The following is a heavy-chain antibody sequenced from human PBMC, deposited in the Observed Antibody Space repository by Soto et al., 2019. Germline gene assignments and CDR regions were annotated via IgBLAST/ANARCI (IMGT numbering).Heavy chain of an antibody. D-gene: IGHD3-22*01. V-gene: IGHV4-31*03. CDR2: IYYSGST. Sequence: KSSETLSLTCTVSGGSISSGGYYWSWIRQHPGKGLEWIGYIYYSGSTYYNPSLKSRVTISVDTSKNQFSLKLSSVTAADTAVYYCARVDSTSVSYYYYYGMDVWGQGTTVTVSS. J-gene: IGHJ6*02. CDR1: GGSISSGGYY. CDR3: ARVDSTSVSYYYYYGMDV.